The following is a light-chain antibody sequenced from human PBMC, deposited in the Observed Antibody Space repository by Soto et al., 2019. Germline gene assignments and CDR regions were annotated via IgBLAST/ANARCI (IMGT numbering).Light chain of an antibody. V-gene: IGKV1-39*01. CDR1: QSISSY. J-gene: IGKJ5*01. CDR2: AAS. CDR3: QQSYSTPIT. Sequence: DIQMTQSPSSLSASVGDRVTITCRASQSISSYLNWYQQKPGKAPKLLIYAASSLQSGVPSRFRGSGSGTDVTLTISSLQAEDFATYYCQQSYSTPITFGQGTRLEIK.